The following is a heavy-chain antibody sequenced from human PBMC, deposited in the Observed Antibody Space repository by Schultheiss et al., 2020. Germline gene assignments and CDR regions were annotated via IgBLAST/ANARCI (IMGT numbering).Heavy chain of an antibody. D-gene: IGHD6-13*01. J-gene: IGHJ4*02. Sequence: SVKVSCKASGYTFTGYYMHWVRQAPGQGLEWMGGIIPIFGTANYAQKFQGRVTITADESTSTAYMELSSLRSEDTAVYYCARSRVGIAAAGPDDYWGQGTLVTVSS. CDR3: ARSRVGIAAAGPDDY. CDR2: IIPIFGTA. CDR1: GYTFTGYY. V-gene: IGHV1-69*13.